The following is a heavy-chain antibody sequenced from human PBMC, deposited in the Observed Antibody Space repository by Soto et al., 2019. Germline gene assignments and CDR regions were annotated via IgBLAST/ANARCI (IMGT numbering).Heavy chain of an antibody. V-gene: IGHV3-30*18. J-gene: IGHJ6*02. D-gene: IGHD3-10*01. CDR1: GFTFSSYG. CDR2: ISYDGSNK. Sequence: LRLSCAASGFTFSSYGMHWVRQAPGKGLEWVAVISYDGSNKYYADSVKGRFTISRDNSKNTLYLQMNSLRAEDTAVYYCAKLLLWFGEPADYYYGMDVWGQGTTVTVSS. CDR3: AKLLLWFGEPADYYYGMDV.